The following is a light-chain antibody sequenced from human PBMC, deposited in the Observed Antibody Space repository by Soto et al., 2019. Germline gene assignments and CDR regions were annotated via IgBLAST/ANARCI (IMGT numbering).Light chain of an antibody. CDR2: GAS. CDR3: QQYNTWPPRYT. Sequence: EIVTTQSPDTLSVSPGERATLSCRASQSVSNNLAWYQQKPGQAPRLLIYGASTRATGVPARFSGSGSGTDFTLTISSLQSEDFAFYYCQQYNTWPPRYTFGQGTKLEI. V-gene: IGKV3-15*01. CDR1: QSVSNN. J-gene: IGKJ2*01.